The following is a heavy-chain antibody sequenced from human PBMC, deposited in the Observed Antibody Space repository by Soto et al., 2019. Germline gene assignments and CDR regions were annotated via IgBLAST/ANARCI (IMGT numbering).Heavy chain of an antibody. CDR2: TYYRSKWYN. CDR1: GDSVSSNTAA. CDR3: AAEVPSCFDSQYYYYGMDV. J-gene: IGHJ6*02. D-gene: IGHD2-21*01. V-gene: IGHV6-1*01. Sequence: PSQTLSLTCVISGDSVSSNTAAWNWIRQYPSRGLEWLGRTYYRSKWYNDYAVSVKSRITINPDTSKNQFSLQLNSVTPEDTAVYYCAAEVPSCFDSQYYYYGMDVWCQRTMVTVSS.